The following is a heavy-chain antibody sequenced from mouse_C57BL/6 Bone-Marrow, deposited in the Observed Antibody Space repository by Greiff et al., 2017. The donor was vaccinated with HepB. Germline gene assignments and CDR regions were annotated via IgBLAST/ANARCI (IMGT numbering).Heavy chain of an antibody. CDR3: ARDKTTEDYFDY. CDR2: ISYDGGN. D-gene: IGHD1-1*01. J-gene: IGHJ2*01. CDR1: GYSITSGYY. Sequence: VQLQQSGPGLVKPSQSLSLTCSVTGYSITSGYYWNWMRQFPGNKLEWMGYISYDGGNNYNPSLKNGISITRDTSKNQFFLKLNSVTTEDTAAYYCARDKTTEDYFDYWGQGTTLTVSS. V-gene: IGHV3-6*01.